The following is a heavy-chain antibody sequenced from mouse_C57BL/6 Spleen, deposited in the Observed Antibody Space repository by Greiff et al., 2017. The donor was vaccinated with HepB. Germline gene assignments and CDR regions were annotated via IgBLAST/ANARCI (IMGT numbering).Heavy chain of an antibody. CDR2: ISSGSSTI. Sequence: EVHLVESGGGLVKPGGSLKLSCAASGFTFSDYGLHWVRQAPEKGLEWVAYISSGSSTIYYADTVKGRFTISRDNAKNTLFLQMTSLRSEDTAMYYCARGYPGYYFDYWGQGTTLTVSS. CDR1: GFTFSDYG. J-gene: IGHJ2*01. V-gene: IGHV5-17*01. D-gene: IGHD2-2*01. CDR3: ARGYPGYYFDY.